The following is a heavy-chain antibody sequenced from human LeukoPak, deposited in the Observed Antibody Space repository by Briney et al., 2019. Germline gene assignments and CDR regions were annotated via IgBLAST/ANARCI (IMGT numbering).Heavy chain of an antibody. J-gene: IGHJ5*02. CDR3: ARATRVAGTGNWFDP. CDR1: GGSISSYY. Sequence: SETLSLTCTVSGGSISSYYWSWIRQPPGKGLEWIGYIYYSGSTNYNPSLKSRVTISVDTSKNQFSLKLSSVTAADTAVYYCARATRVAGTGNWFDPWGQGTLVTVSS. D-gene: IGHD6-19*01. V-gene: IGHV4-59*01. CDR2: IYYSGST.